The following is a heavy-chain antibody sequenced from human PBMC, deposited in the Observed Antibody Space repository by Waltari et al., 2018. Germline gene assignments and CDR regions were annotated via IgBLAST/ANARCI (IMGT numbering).Heavy chain of an antibody. D-gene: IGHD6-13*01. Sequence: EVQLVESGGGLVKPGGSLRLSCAASGFTFSSFTWNWVRQAPGKGLEWVSSISSSSSYIYYADSVKGRFTISRDNAKNSLYLQMNSLRAEDTAVYYCARESIAAAGNDAFDIWGQGTMVTVSS. CDR1: GFTFSSFT. CDR2: ISSSSSYI. V-gene: IGHV3-21*01. CDR3: ARESIAAAGNDAFDI. J-gene: IGHJ3*02.